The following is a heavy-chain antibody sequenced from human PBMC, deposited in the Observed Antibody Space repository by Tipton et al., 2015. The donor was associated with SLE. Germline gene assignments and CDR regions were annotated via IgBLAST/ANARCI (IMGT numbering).Heavy chain of an antibody. CDR2: INHSGST. CDR3: ARDWDSSSWYPYYFDY. V-gene: IGHV4-34*01. Sequence: TLSLTCAVYGGSFSGYYWSWIRQPPGKGLEWIGEINHSGSTYYNPSLKSRVTISVDTSKNQFSLKLSSVTAADTAVYYCARDWDSSSWYPYYFDYWGQGTLVTVSS. D-gene: IGHD6-13*01. CDR1: GGSFSGYY. J-gene: IGHJ4*02.